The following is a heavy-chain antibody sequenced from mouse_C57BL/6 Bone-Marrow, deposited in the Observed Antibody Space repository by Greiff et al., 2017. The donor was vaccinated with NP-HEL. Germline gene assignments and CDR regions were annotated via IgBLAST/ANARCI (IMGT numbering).Heavy chain of an antibody. CDR1: GFTFSSYA. CDR2: ISDGGSYT. CDR3: ARGYYGSSYFWYFDV. V-gene: IGHV5-4*01. D-gene: IGHD1-1*01. Sequence: EVQLVESGGGLVKPGGSLKLSCAASGFTFSSYAMSWVRQTPEKRLEWVATISDGGSYTYYPDNVKGRFTISRDNAKNNLYLQMSHLKSEDTAMYYCARGYYGSSYFWYFDVWGTGTTVTVSS. J-gene: IGHJ1*03.